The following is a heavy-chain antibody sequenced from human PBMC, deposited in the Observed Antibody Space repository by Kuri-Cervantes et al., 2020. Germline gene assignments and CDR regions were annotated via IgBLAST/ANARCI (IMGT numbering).Heavy chain of an antibody. CDR2: IYYSGST. CDR1: GFTFSSYG. V-gene: IGHV4-59*01. J-gene: IGHJ4*02. Sequence: ESLKISCAASGFTFSSYGMHWIRQPPGKGLEWIGYIYYSGSTNYNPSLKSRVTISVDTSKNQFSLKLSSVTAADTAVYYCARDLYYFDYWGQGTLVTVSS. D-gene: IGHD2-8*01. CDR3: ARDLYYFDY.